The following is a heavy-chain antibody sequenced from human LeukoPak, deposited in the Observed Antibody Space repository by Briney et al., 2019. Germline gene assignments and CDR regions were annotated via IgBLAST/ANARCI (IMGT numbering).Heavy chain of an antibody. CDR1: GYTFTGYY. Sequence: EASVKVSCKASGYTFTGYYMHWVRQAPGQGLEWMGWINPNSGGTNYAQKFQGRVTMTRDTSITTAYMELSRLRSDDTAVYYCATSEAMITLMATPSDCWGQGTLVTVPS. D-gene: IGHD3-16*01. V-gene: IGHV1-2*02. CDR3: ATSEAMITLMATPSDC. J-gene: IGHJ4*02. CDR2: INPNSGGT.